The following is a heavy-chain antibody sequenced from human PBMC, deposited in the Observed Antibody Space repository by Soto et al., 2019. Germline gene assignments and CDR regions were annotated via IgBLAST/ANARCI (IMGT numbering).Heavy chain of an antibody. J-gene: IGHJ5*02. D-gene: IGHD3-10*01. V-gene: IGHV4-4*02. CDR2: IYHSGST. CDR1: GGSISSSNW. Sequence: SETLSLTCALSGGSISSSNWWSWVRQPPGKGLEWIGEIYHSGSTNYNPSLKSRVTISVDKSKNQFSLKLSSVTAADTAVYYCARDQGRITMVRGVIISSNWFDPWGQGTLVTVSS. CDR3: ARDQGRITMVRGVIISSNWFDP.